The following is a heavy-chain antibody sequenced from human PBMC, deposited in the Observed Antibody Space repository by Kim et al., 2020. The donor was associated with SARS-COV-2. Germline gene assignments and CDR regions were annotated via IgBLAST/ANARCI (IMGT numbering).Heavy chain of an antibody. V-gene: IGHV1-2*02. CDR3: ARGNTIVSPGS. D-gene: IGHD3-22*01. CDR2: INPNSGGT. Sequence: APVKVSCKASGYTFTGYQIHWVRQAPGQGLEYMGWINPNSGGTNYAQKFQGRVTMTRDTSISTAYMELRSLKYDDTAVYYCARGNTIVSPGSWGQGTLVTVSA. J-gene: IGHJ4*02. CDR1: GYTFTGYQ.